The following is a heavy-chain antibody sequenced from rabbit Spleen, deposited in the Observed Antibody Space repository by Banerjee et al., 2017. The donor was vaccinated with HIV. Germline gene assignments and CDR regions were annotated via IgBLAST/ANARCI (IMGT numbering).Heavy chain of an antibody. CDR3: ARDPDTNGAFELNL. J-gene: IGHJ4*01. D-gene: IGHD1-1*01. Sequence: QSLEESGGDLVKPGASLTLTCKASGFSFSSGYYICWVRQAPGKGLEWIACIDRGGSAITYYASWAKGRFTISKTSTTMTLQMTSLTAADTATYFCARDPDTNGAFELNLWGPGTLVTVS. CDR1: GFSFSSGYY. V-gene: IGHV1S40*01. CDR2: IDRGGSAIT.